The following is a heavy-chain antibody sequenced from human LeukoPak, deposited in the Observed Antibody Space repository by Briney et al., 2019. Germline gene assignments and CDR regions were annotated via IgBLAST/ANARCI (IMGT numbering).Heavy chain of an antibody. V-gene: IGHV4-59*01. CDR1: GGSINTNY. J-gene: IGHJ4*02. CDR3: ARDVTPATL. D-gene: IGHD3-16*01. CDR2: ISSTGST. Sequence: SETLSLTSTVSGGSINTNYWSWIRQPPGKGLEWIMYISSTGSTNYNPSLNSRVTISIATSKNQFSLQLSSVTAADTAVYYCARDVTPATLWGQGTLVTVSS.